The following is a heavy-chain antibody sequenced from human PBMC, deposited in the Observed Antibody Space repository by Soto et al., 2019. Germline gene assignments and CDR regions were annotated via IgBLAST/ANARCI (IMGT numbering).Heavy chain of an antibody. D-gene: IGHD1-26*01. Sequence: ALVPLCVPQSVVWGSIGNFYWSRIRQPPGKGLEWIGYIYYSGSTNYNPSLKSRVTISVDTSKNQFSLKLSSVTAADTAVYYCARATKRIGFDYWGQGTLVTVSS. CDR1: WGSIGNFY. CDR2: IYYSGST. CDR3: ARATKRIGFDY. J-gene: IGHJ4*02. V-gene: IGHV4-59*01.